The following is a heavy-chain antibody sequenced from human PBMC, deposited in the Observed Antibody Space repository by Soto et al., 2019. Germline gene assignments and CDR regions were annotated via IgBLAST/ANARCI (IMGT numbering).Heavy chain of an antibody. CDR3: ATPATGGYSYAHYYYYGMDV. CDR2: INHSGST. V-gene: IGHV4-34*01. Sequence: SETLSLTCAVYGGSFSGYYWSWIRKPPGKGLEWIGEINHSGSTNYNPSLKSQVTISVDTSKNQFSLELSSVTAADTAVYECATPATGGYSYAHYYYYGMDVWGQGTTVTVSS. J-gene: IGHJ6*02. CDR1: GGSFSGYY. D-gene: IGHD5-18*01.